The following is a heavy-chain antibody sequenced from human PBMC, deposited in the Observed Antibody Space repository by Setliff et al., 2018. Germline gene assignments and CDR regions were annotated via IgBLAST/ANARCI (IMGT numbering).Heavy chain of an antibody. CDR2: ISGGGSQT. CDR3: ERDQARWLVAAGTFDY. Sequence: GGSLRLSCAASGFTFSNYAMNWVRQAPGKGLEWVSTISGGGSQTDYADSVKGRFTISRDNSNNALFVQMDSLRAEDTAIYYCERDQARWLVAAGTFDYWGQGVLVTVSS. D-gene: IGHD1-1*01. CDR1: GFTFSNYA. J-gene: IGHJ4*02. V-gene: IGHV3-23*01.